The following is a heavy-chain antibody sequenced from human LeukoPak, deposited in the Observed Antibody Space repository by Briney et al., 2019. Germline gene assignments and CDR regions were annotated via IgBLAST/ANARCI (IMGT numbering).Heavy chain of an antibody. Sequence: GGSLRLSYAASGFTFSDYYMSWIRQAPGKGLEWVSYISSSGSTIYYADSVKGRFTISRDNAKNSLYLQMNSLRAEDTAVYYCARVGDPYYYYMDVWGKGTTVTVSS. J-gene: IGHJ6*03. V-gene: IGHV3-11*04. CDR2: ISSSGSTI. CDR3: ARVGDPYYYYMDV. CDR1: GFTFSDYY.